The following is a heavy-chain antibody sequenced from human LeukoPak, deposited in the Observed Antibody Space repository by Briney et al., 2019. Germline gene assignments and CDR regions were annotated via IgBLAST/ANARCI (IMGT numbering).Heavy chain of an antibody. Sequence: GGSLRLSCAASGFTFSSYWMSWVRQAPGKGLEWVANIKQDGSEKYYVDSVKGRFTISRDNAKNSLYLQMNSLRAEDTAVYYCAKDRVGYNYYFDYWGQGTLVTVSS. CDR3: AKDRVGYNYYFDY. CDR2: IKQDGSEK. J-gene: IGHJ4*02. V-gene: IGHV3-7*01. D-gene: IGHD5-24*01. CDR1: GFTFSSYW.